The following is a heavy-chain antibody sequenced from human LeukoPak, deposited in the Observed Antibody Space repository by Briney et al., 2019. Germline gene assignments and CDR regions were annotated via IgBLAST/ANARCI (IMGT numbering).Heavy chain of an antibody. CDR2: INPNSGDT. Sequence: ASVKLSCKASGYTFAGYYMHWVRQAPGQGLGWMGWINPNSGDTNTAQKFQGRVTMTSDTSISTAYMELSSLTSDDTAVYYCARAVAAIVNWFDPWGQGTLVTVSS. D-gene: IGHD6-13*01. J-gene: IGHJ5*02. CDR3: ARAVAAIVNWFDP. V-gene: IGHV1-2*02. CDR1: GYTFAGYY.